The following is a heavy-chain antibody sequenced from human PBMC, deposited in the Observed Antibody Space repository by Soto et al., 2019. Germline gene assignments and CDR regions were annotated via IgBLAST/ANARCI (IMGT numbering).Heavy chain of an antibody. Sequence: QVQLVQSGAEVKKPGSSVKVSCKASGGTFSSYTISWVRQAPGQGLEWMGRIIPILGIANYAQKFQGRVTITADKSRSTAYLELSSLRSEDTAVYYCARGHTIAAAGPSNFDYWGQGTLVTVSS. CDR1: GGTFSSYT. CDR2: IIPILGIA. V-gene: IGHV1-69*02. J-gene: IGHJ4*02. CDR3: ARGHTIAAAGPSNFDY. D-gene: IGHD6-13*01.